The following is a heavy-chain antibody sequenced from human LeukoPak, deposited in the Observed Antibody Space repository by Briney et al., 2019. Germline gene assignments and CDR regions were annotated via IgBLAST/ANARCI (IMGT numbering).Heavy chain of an antibody. D-gene: IGHD6-19*01. CDR2: VWYDGSNK. J-gene: IGHJ4*02. CDR3: ARDDVAVTGALDF. V-gene: IGHV3-33*01. CDR1: GYTFSSYG. Sequence: GGSLRLSCAASGYTFSSYGMHWVRQAPGKGLEWVAVVWYDGSNKYYADSVKGRFTISRDNSKNTLYLQMNSLRAEDTAVYYCARDDVAVTGALDFWGQGTLVTVSS.